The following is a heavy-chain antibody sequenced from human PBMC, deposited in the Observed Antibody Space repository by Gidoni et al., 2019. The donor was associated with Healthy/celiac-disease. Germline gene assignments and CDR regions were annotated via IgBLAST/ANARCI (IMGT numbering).Heavy chain of an antibody. CDR3: ARGAYRSLRFYFDY. Sequence: QVQLVESGGGVVQPGRALSITCAASGCTLSSYARHWVRQAPGKGLAWVAVISYDGSKQYYADSVKGRFTISRDNSKNTLFLQMNILTAEATAVYYCARGAYRSLRFYFDYWGQGTLVTISS. D-gene: IGHD3-16*01. V-gene: IGHV3-30-3*01. CDR2: ISYDGSKQ. J-gene: IGHJ4*02. CDR1: GCTLSSYA.